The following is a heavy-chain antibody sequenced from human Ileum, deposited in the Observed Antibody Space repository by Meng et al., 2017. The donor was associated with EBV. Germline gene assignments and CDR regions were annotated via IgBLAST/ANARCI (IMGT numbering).Heavy chain of an antibody. CDR3: AMGPDYAKTGY. CDR1: GGSISSSNYC. V-gene: IGHV4-39*01. Sequence: LLLQGSGQGLVKPTEPRSLTCSVSGGSISSSNYCWGWIRQPPGKGLEWIQSICYTDYTYYNPSLKSRVTISADKSKNQFSLRLNSLTAADTAVYYCAMGPDYAKTGYWGQGTLVTVSS. CDR2: ICYTDYT. J-gene: IGHJ4*02. D-gene: IGHD4-17*01.